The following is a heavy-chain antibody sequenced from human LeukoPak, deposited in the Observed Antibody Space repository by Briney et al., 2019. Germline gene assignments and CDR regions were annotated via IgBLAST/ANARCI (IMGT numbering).Heavy chain of an antibody. D-gene: IGHD5-24*01. Sequence: SETLSLTCTVSGGSVTRSNSYWAWIRQSPGKGLEWIGTISYSGDTYYSPSLKSRVTLSVDTSMTQFSLKFTAVTAADTAVYYCASVRWSRRSFFDYWGQGILVTVSS. V-gene: IGHV4-39*07. J-gene: IGHJ4*02. CDR1: GGSVTRSNSY. CDR3: ASVRWSRRSFFDY. CDR2: ISYSGDT.